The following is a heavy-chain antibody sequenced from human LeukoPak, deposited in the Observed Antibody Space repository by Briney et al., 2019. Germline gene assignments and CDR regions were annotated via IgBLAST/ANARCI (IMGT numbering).Heavy chain of an antibody. J-gene: IGHJ4*02. CDR1: GFTFSNAW. CDR3: TPDLEGATLFDY. Sequence: GGSLRLSCAASGFTFSNAWMSWVRQAPGKGLEWVGLIKSKSDGATTDYAAPVNGRFTTSRDNSTNTLYLQINSLRTEDTAVYYCTPDLEGATLFDYWGQRTLVTVSS. D-gene: IGHD1-26*01. CDR2: IKSKSDGATT. V-gene: IGHV3-15*01.